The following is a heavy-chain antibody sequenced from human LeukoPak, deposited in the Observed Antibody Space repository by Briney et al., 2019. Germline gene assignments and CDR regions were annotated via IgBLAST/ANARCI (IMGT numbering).Heavy chain of an antibody. CDR3: ARTTMVRGTYYMDV. J-gene: IGHJ6*03. V-gene: IGHV4-61*02. CDR1: GGSISSGSYY. CDR2: IYTSGST. D-gene: IGHD3-10*01. Sequence: TSQTLSLTCTVSGGSISSGSYYWSWIRQPAGEGLEWIGRIYTSGSTNYNPSLKSRVTISVDTSKNQFSLKLSSVTAADTAVYYCARTTMVRGTYYMDVWGKGTTVTISS.